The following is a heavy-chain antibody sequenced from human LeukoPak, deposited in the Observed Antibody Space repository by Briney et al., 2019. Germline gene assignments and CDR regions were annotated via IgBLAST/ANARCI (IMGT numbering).Heavy chain of an antibody. V-gene: IGHV4-59*01. Sequence: KPSETLSLTCTVSGGSISSYYWSWIRQPPGKGLEWIGYIYYSGSTNYNPSPKSRVTISVDTSKNQFSLKLSSVIGADTAMYYCARKSGRLGFDYWGQGTLVTVSS. CDR1: GGSISSYY. J-gene: IGHJ4*02. CDR2: IYYSGST. D-gene: IGHD3-3*01. CDR3: ARKSGRLGFDY.